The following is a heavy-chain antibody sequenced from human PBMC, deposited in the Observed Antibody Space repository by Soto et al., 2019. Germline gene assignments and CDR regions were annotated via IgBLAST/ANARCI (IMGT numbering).Heavy chain of an antibody. CDR2: IYHSGST. Sequence: PSETLSLTCAVSGGSISSWGYSWSWIRQPPGKGLEWIGYIYHSGSTYYNPSLKSRCTRSVDRSKNQFSLKLTSVTAADTAVYYCARVPSPRGQGTLVTVSS. V-gene: IGHV4-30-2*01. J-gene: IGHJ5*02. CDR1: GGSISSWGYS. CDR3: ARVPSP.